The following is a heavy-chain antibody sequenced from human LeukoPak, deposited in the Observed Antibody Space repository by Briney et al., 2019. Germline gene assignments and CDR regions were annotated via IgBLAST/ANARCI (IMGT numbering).Heavy chain of an antibody. V-gene: IGHV3-53*01. CDR3: VRDYFTTISGYHEYYLDL. Sequence: PGGSLRLSCEASGFSVGDNYMTWVRQAPGKGPEWVSVIYRFGSTIYADSVQGRFTISSDTSNNTLFLQMNSLRAEGTAVYYCVRDYFTTISGYHEYYLDLWGHGTLVTVSS. CDR2: IYRFGST. D-gene: IGHD3-22*01. J-gene: IGHJ4*01. CDR1: GFSVGDNY.